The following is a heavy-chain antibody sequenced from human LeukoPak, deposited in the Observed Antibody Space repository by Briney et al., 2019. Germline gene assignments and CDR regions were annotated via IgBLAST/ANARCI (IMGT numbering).Heavy chain of an antibody. J-gene: IGHJ6*02. CDR3: ARDSGTTYYYYYGIDV. D-gene: IGHD2/OR15-2a*01. CDR1: GGSISSYY. V-gene: IGHV4-59*01. Sequence: SETLSLTCTVSGGSISSYYWSWIGPPPAKGLEWIGYIYYSGSTNYNPSLKSRVTISVDTSKNQFSLKLSSVTAADTAVYYCARDSGTTYYYYYGIDVWGQGTTVTVSS. CDR2: IYYSGST.